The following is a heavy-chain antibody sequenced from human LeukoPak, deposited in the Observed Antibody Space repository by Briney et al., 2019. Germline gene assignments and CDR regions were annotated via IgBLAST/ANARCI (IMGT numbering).Heavy chain of an antibody. CDR3: ARGRAKGDYYFDY. CDR1: GGSISSGSYY. V-gene: IGHV4-61*02. CDR2: IYTSGST. D-gene: IGHD2-21*02. J-gene: IGHJ4*02. Sequence: SQTLSLTCTVSGGSISSGSYYWSWIRQPAGKGLEWIGRIYTSGSTNYNPALKSRVTMSVDTSKNQFSLKLSSVTAADTAVYYCARGRAKGDYYFDYWGQGTLVTVSS.